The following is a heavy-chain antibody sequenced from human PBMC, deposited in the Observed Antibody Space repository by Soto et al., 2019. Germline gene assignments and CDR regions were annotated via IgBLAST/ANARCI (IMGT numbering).Heavy chain of an antibody. Sequence: QVQLVQSGAEVKKPGSSVKVSCKASGGTFSSYAISWVRQAPGQGLEWMGGIIPIFGTANYAQKFQGRVTITADESTSTAYMVLSSLRSEDTAVYYCAAYCSGGSCYSDAFDIWGQGTMVTVSS. CDR2: IIPIFGTA. V-gene: IGHV1-69*01. J-gene: IGHJ3*02. CDR3: AAYCSGGSCYSDAFDI. CDR1: GGTFSSYA. D-gene: IGHD2-15*01.